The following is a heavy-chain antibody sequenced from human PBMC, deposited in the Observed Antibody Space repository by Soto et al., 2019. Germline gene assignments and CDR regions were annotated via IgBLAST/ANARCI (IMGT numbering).Heavy chain of an antibody. J-gene: IGHJ5*02. CDR3: ATTGGYSFGDMGVDP. D-gene: IGHD5-18*01. V-gene: IGHV4-59*02. CDR2: MYYRGTT. CDR1: GGSVNSYY. Sequence: VQLQESGPGLVKPSETLSLTCTVSGGSVNSYYWSWIRQPPGKGLVWIGYMYYRGTTKYNPSLQSRVTISVDTSKNQFSLKLSSVTAADTAVYYCATTGGYSFGDMGVDPWGQGTLVTVSS.